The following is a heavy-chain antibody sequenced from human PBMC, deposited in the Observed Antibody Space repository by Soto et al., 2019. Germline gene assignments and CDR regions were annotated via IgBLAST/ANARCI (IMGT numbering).Heavy chain of an antibody. J-gene: IGHJ5*02. CDR2: ISGFSGTP. D-gene: IGHD1-20*01. V-gene: IGHV3-23*01. CDR3: ARAVSPITVTRGWFDP. CDR1: GFTFTDNA. Sequence: EVQLLESGGGLVQPGGSLRLSCAASGFTFTDNAMMWVRQAPGKGLEWVSSISGFSGTPYYADSVKGRFTISKDNSKSTVYLHLNSLRAEDTAVYYCARAVSPITVTRGWFDPWGQGTLVTVSS.